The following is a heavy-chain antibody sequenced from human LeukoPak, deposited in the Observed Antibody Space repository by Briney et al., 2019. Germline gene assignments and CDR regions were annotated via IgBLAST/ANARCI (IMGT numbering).Heavy chain of an antibody. Sequence: ASVKVSCKASGYTFTGYYMHWVRQAPGQGLEWMGWINPNSGGTNYAQKFQGRVTMTRDTSISTAYMELSRLRSDDTAVYYCARDTKASGSYSMDVWGQGTTVTVSS. V-gene: IGHV1-2*02. CDR3: ARDTKASGSYSMDV. CDR1: GYTFTGYY. D-gene: IGHD1-26*01. J-gene: IGHJ6*02. CDR2: INPNSGGT.